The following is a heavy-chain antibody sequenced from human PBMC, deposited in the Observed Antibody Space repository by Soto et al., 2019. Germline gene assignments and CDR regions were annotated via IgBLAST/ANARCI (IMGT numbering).Heavy chain of an antibody. J-gene: IGHJ3*02. CDR1: GGSISSRSYY. CDR2: IFYSGST. CDR3: ARARKEDPDAFDI. Sequence: SETLSLTCSVSGGSISSRSYYWGWIRQPPGKGLEWIGSIFYSGSTYFNPSLKSRVTISVDTSKNQFSLQLNSVTPEDTAVYYCARARKEDPDAFDIWGQGTMVTVSS. V-gene: IGHV4-39*01.